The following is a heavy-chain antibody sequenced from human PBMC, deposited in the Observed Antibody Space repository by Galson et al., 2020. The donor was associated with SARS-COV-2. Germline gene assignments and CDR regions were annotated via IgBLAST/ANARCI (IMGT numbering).Heavy chain of an antibody. J-gene: IGHJ6*02. CDR2: IYYNGKT. CDR1: GGSISTYF. V-gene: IGHV4-59*01. D-gene: IGHD1-1*01. CDR3: ARQLLDAMDV. Sequence: ETSDTLSLTCTVSGGSISTYFWSWIRPPPGKGLEWVGYIYYNGKTNYNPSLKSRVTISLDTSENQFSLRLTSVTAADTAVYYCARQLLDAMDVWGQGTTVTVSS.